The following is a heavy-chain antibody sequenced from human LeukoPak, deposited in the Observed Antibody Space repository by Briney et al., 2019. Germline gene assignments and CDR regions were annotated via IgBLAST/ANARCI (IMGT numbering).Heavy chain of an antibody. Sequence: GGSLRLSCAASGFNFIDYSMNWVRQAPGKGLEWISYIGISSGNTKYADSVKGRFTISRDRARNSLYLRMNSLRVEDTAVYYCARDHRYAFDNWGHGTLVTVSS. CDR1: GFNFIDYS. V-gene: IGHV3-48*01. D-gene: IGHD5-12*01. J-gene: IGHJ4*01. CDR2: IGISSGNT. CDR3: ARDHRYAFDN.